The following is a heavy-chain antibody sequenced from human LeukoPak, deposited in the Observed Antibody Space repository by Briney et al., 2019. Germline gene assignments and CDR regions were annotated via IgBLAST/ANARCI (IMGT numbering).Heavy chain of an antibody. Sequence: SQTLSLTCTVSGGSISSGGYYWSWIRQPPGKGLEWIGYIYHSGSTYYNPSLKSRVTISVDRSKNQFSLKLSSVTAADTAVYYCASTLPRPAAILAGAFDIWGQGAMVTVSS. J-gene: IGHJ3*02. CDR1: GGSISSGGYY. D-gene: IGHD2-2*02. CDR2: IYHSGST. CDR3: ASTLPRPAAILAGAFDI. V-gene: IGHV4-30-2*01.